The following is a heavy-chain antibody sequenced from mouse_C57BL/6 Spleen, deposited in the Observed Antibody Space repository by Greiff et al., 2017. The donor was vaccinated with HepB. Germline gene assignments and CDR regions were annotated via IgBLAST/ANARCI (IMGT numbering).Heavy chain of an antibody. CDR2: ISYSGST. Sequence: EVQVVESGPGLAKPSQTLSLTCSVTGYSITSDYWNWIRKFPGNKLEYMGYISYSGSTYYNPSLKSRISLTRDTSKNQYYLQLNSVTTEDTATYYCARSKNDYDLDYYAMDYWGQGTSVTVSS. CDR1: GYSITSDY. CDR3: ARSKNDYDLDYYAMDY. V-gene: IGHV3-8*01. D-gene: IGHD2-4*01. J-gene: IGHJ4*01.